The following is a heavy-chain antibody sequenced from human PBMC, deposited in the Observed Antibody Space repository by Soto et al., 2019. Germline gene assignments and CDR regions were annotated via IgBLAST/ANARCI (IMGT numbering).Heavy chain of an antibody. Sequence: PSATLSLTCTFSGGSISSGDYYWSWIRQPPGKGLEWIGYIYYSGSTYYNPSLKSRVTISVDTSKNQFSLKLSSVTAADTAVYYCARDRSPAYYDSSGPGSLDVWGQGTTVTVSS. CDR3: ARDRSPAYYDSSGPGSLDV. J-gene: IGHJ6*02. D-gene: IGHD3-22*01. CDR1: GGSISSGDYY. CDR2: IYYSGST. V-gene: IGHV4-30-4*01.